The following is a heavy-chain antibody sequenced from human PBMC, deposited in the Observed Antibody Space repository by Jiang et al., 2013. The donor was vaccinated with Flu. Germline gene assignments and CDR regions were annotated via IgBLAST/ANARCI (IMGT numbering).Heavy chain of an antibody. CDR2: TYYRSKWYN. J-gene: IGHJ4*02. D-gene: IGHD2-15*01. Sequence: SQTLSLTCVISGFSVSSNSVGWNWIRQSPSRGLEWLGRTYYRSKWYNDYAVSVKSRITINPDASKNQFSLQLNSVTPEDTAVYYCARGVLVNIVAGVAGREFDYWGQGSLVTVSS. V-gene: IGHV6-1*01. CDR3: ARGVLVNIVAGVAGREFDY. CDR1: GFSVSSNSVG.